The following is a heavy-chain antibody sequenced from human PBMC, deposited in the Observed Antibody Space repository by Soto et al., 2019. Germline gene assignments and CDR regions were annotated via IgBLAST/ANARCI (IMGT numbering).Heavy chain of an antibody. CDR3: ARDFYCGSGISGYYYGMDV. J-gene: IGHJ6*02. D-gene: IGHD3-10*01. Sequence: ASVKVSCKASVYTFTSYYIHWVRQAPGQGLEWMGIINPSCDSTSYAHRFQGRLTMTRDTSTSTVYMELSSLRSEDTAVYYCARDFYCGSGISGYYYGMDVWG. CDR1: VYTFTSYY. CDR2: INPSCDST. V-gene: IGHV1-46*01.